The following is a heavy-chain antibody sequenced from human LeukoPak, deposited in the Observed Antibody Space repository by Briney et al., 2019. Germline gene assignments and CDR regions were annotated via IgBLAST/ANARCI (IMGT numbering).Heavy chain of an antibody. Sequence: GGSLRLSCVASGFSFSIYSMSWVRQAPGKGLERVANIRQDGRATHYVYSVRGRFTIFRDNANSSVYLQMNGLRAEDTAGYYCGSGGVLTTSSWGQGTLVTVSS. D-gene: IGHD2-8*02. CDR3: GSGGVLTTSS. CDR2: IRQDGRAT. V-gene: IGHV3-7*05. J-gene: IGHJ5*02. CDR1: GFSFSIYS.